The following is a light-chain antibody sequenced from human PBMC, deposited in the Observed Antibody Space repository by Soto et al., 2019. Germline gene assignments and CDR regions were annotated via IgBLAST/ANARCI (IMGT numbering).Light chain of an antibody. CDR3: QSHDNSLSGYV. V-gene: IGLV1-40*01. CDR1: SSNIGAGYH. Sequence: QLVLTQPPSVSGAPGQRVTISCTGSSSNIGAGYHVHWYQQLPGTAPKLLIYSNSNRPSGVPDRFSGSKSGTSASLAITGLQAEDEADYYCQSHDNSLSGYVFGTGTKVTVL. J-gene: IGLJ1*01. CDR2: SNS.